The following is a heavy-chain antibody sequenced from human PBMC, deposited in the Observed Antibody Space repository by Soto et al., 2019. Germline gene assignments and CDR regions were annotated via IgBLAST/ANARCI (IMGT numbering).Heavy chain of an antibody. D-gene: IGHD2-15*01. CDR3: ATTPRYCSGGSCWDY. V-gene: IGHV1-2*02. CDR2: INPNSGGT. Sequence: SVKVSCKASGYTFTGYYMHWVRQAPGQGLEWMGWINPNSGGTNYAQKFQGRVTMTRDTSISTAYMELSRLRSDDTAVYYCATTPRYCSGGSCWDYWGQGTLVTVSS. CDR1: GYTFTGYY. J-gene: IGHJ4*02.